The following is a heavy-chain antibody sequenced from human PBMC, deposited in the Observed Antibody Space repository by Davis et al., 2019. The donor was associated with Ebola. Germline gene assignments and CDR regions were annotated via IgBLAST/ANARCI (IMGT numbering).Heavy chain of an antibody. J-gene: IGHJ5*02. D-gene: IGHD6-25*01. V-gene: IGHV1-2*06. CDR2: INPNTGGT. CDR3: ARSFWYASGATSA. Sequence: ASVKVSCKTSGYSFTGFYIHWARRAPGQGLEWVGRINPNTGGTSYAQKFQGRVTLTRDTSLTTVYMELTSLRSDDTAVYFCARSFWYASGATSAWGQGTLVTVSS. CDR1: GYSFTGFY.